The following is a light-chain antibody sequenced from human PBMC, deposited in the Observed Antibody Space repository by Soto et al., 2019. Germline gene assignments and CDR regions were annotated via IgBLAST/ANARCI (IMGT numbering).Light chain of an antibody. CDR2: WAS. CDR3: QLYFYVPFT. CDR1: RGVVYKSNNKNH. V-gene: IGKV4-1*01. Sequence: DMVMTQPSDSLAVSLGERATMNCKCSRGVVYKSNNKNHLAWLQRLPRRPPQVLFYWASSRDFGVPERFSGSGSGTDFTLAISSLEAEDMAFYWCQLYFYVPFTFCGWTKVDI. J-gene: IGKJ4*01.